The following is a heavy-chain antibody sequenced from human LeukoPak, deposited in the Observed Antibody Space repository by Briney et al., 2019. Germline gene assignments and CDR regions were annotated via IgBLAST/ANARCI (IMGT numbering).Heavy chain of an antibody. CDR1: GGTFSSYA. Sequence: SVKVSCKASGGTFSSYAISWVRQAPGQGLEWMGRIIPILGIANYAQKIQGRVTITADKSTSTAYMELSSLRSEDTAVYYCARTSITMIVVAPVRFDYWGQGTLVTVSS. CDR2: IIPILGIA. CDR3: ARTSITMIVVAPVRFDY. J-gene: IGHJ4*02. V-gene: IGHV1-69*04. D-gene: IGHD3-22*01.